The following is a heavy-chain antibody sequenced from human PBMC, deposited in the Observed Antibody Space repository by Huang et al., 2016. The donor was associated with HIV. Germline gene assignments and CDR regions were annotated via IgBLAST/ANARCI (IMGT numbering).Heavy chain of an antibody. J-gene: IGHJ4*02. D-gene: IGHD3-22*01. CDR2: INVDGSRS. V-gene: IGHV3-74*01. CDR3: VRDPRIQSWLNYFDY. Sequence: EVQLVESGGGLVQPGGSLRLSCAASGFTFSSCWMHWVRHAPGKGLVWVSRINVDGSRSGYADSVKGRFTISRDNAKNTLYLQMNSLRAEDTAVYYCVRDPRIQSWLNYFDYWGQGTLVSVSS. CDR1: GFTFSSCW.